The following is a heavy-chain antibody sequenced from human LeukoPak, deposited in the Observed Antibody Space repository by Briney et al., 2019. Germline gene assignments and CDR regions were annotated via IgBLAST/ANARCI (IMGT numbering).Heavy chain of an antibody. Sequence: ASVKVSCKTSGFAFTGYYVHWIRQAPGQGLEWMGRINPNSGETIYTERFQGRVTMTRDTSISTAYMELSSLRSDDTAVYYCARDLVGGIWSAGFWGQGTLVTVSS. D-gene: IGHD3-3*01. V-gene: IGHV1-2*06. J-gene: IGHJ4*02. CDR3: ARDLVGGIWSAGF. CDR1: GFAFTGYY. CDR2: INPNSGET.